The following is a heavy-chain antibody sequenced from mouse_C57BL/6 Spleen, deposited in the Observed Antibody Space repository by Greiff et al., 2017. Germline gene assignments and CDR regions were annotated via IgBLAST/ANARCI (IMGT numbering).Heavy chain of an antibody. V-gene: IGHV1-80*01. CDR3: ARSGGYEGYFDY. CDR1: GYAFSSSW. J-gene: IGHJ2*01. CDR2: IYPGDGDT. D-gene: IGHD2-2*01. Sequence: LVESGAELVKPGASVKISCKASGYAFSSSWMNWVKQRPGKGLEWIGQIYPGDGDTNYNGKFKGKATLTADKSSSTAYMQLSSLTSEDSAVYFCARSGGYEGYFDYWGQGTTLTVSS.